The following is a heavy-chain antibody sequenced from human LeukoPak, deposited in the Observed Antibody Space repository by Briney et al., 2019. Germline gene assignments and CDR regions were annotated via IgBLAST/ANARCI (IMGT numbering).Heavy chain of an antibody. V-gene: IGHV3-48*04. CDR1: GFTFSTYT. CDR2: ITSSSTII. D-gene: IGHD5-12*01. CDR3: ARERGYSGDGDYYYYFMDV. J-gene: IGHJ6*03. Sequence: GGTLRLSCAASGFTFSTYTINWVRQAPGKGLEWVSLITSSSTIIQYADSVKGRFTISRDNAKNSLYLQMNSLRAEDTAVYYCARERGYSGDGDYYYYFMDVWGKGTTVTVSS.